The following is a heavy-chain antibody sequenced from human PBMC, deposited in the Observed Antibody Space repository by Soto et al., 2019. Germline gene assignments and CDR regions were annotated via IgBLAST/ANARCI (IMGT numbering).Heavy chain of an antibody. V-gene: IGHV3-21*01. CDR1: GFTFSSYS. J-gene: IGHJ4*02. CDR3: ARGSLGSSWSL. D-gene: IGHD6-13*01. CDR2: ISSSNSYI. Sequence: GGSLRLSCAASGFTFSSYSINWVRQAPGKGLEWVSSISSSNSYIYYADSVKGRFTISRANAKNSLYLQMNSLRAEDTAVYYCARGSLGSSWSLWGQGTLVTVSS.